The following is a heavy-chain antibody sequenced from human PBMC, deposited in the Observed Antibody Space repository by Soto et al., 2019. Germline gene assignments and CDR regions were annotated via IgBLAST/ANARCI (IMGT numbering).Heavy chain of an antibody. J-gene: IGHJ5*02. V-gene: IGHV1-3*01. D-gene: IGHD6-13*01. CDR2: INAANGDT. Sequence: ASVKVSCKASGYTFTSYGIHWVRQAPGQRLEWMGWINAANGDTKYSPKFQGRVTITRDTSASTAYMELSSLRSEGTAVYYCVRRHVSATGIDWFDPWGQGTLVTVSS. CDR3: VRRHVSATGIDWFDP. CDR1: GYTFTSYG.